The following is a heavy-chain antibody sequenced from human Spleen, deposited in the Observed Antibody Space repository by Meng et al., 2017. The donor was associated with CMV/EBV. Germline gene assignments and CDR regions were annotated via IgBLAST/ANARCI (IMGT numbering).Heavy chain of an antibody. CDR1: GYTFISYY. CDR2: INPSGGST. V-gene: IGHV1-46*01. Sequence: ASVKVSCKASGYTFISYYMHWVRQAPGQGLEWMGIINPSGGSTSYAQKFQGRVTMTRDTSTSTVYMELRSLRSDDTAVYYCARAPAAGMGLNDYWGQGTLVTVSS. CDR3: ARAPAAGMGLNDY. J-gene: IGHJ4*02. D-gene: IGHD6-13*01.